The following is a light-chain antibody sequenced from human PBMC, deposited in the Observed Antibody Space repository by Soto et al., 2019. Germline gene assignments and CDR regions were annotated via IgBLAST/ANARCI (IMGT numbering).Light chain of an antibody. Sequence: QSALTQPPSASGSPGQSVTISCTGTSSDVGGYNYVSWYQQHPGKAPKLMIYEVTKRPSGVPDRFSGTKSGNTASQTVSGILAEDEADYYCSSHAGIINVVFGGGTKLTVL. V-gene: IGLV2-8*01. CDR3: SSHAGIINVV. CDR2: EVT. CDR1: SSDVGGYNY. J-gene: IGLJ3*02.